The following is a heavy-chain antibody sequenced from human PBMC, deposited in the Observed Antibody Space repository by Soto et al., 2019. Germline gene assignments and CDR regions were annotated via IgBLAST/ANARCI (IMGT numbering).Heavy chain of an antibody. V-gene: IGHV4-34*01. CDR2: INHSGST. CDR3: ARSYGISWYMPFDY. Sequence: QVQLQQWGAGLLKPSETLSLTCAVYGESFSGYYWSWIRQPPGKGLEWIGEINHSGSTNYNPSLKSRVTISVDTSKNQFSLKLSSVTAADTAVYYWARSYGISWYMPFDYCGQGTLVTVSS. J-gene: IGHJ4*02. CDR1: GESFSGYY. D-gene: IGHD6-13*01.